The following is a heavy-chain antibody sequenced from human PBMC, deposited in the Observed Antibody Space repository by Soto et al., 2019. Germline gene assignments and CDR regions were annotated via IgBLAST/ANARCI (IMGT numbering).Heavy chain of an antibody. CDR1: GFTFSSYW. J-gene: IGHJ6*03. CDR3: ARVRDFRNDILTGPPGRYYYYYMDV. V-gene: IGHV3-7*01. CDR2: IKQDGSEK. Sequence: GGSLRLSCAASGFTFSSYWMSWVRQAPGKGLEWVANIKQDGSEKYYVDSVKGRFTISRDNAKNSLYLQMNSLRAEDTAVYYCARVRDFRNDILTGPPGRYYYYYMDVWGKGTTVTVSS. D-gene: IGHD3-9*01.